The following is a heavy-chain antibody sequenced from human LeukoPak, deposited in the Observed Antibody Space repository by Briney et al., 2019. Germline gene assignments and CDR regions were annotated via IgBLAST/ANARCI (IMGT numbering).Heavy chain of an antibody. Sequence: PSETLSLTCTVSGGSISSGGYYWSWLRQHPGKGLEWIGYIYYSGSTYYNPSLKSRVTISVDTSKNQFSLKLSSVTAADTAVYYCARGSYYYDSPDFDYWGQGTLVTVSS. V-gene: IGHV4-31*03. J-gene: IGHJ4*02. D-gene: IGHD3-22*01. CDR1: GGSISSGGYY. CDR2: IYYSGST. CDR3: ARGSYYYDSPDFDY.